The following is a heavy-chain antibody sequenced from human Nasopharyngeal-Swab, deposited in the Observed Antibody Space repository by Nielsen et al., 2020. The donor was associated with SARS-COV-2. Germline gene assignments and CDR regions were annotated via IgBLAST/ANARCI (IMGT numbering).Heavy chain of an antibody. J-gene: IGHJ3*02. V-gene: IGHV4-31*02. CDR3: ARAPRITIFGVVQAFDI. Sequence: WIRQPPGKGLEWIGYIYYSGSTYYNPSLKSRVTISVDTSKNQFSLKLSSVTAADTAVYYCARAPRITIFGVVQAFDIWGQGTRVTVSS. D-gene: IGHD3-3*01. CDR2: IYYSGST.